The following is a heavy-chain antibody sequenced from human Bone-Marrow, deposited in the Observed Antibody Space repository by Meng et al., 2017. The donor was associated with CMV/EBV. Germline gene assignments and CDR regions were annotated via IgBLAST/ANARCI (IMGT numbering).Heavy chain of an antibody. CDR1: GFTFSSYG. Sequence: GESLKISCAASGFTFSSYGMHWVRQAPGKGLEWVAFIRYDGSNKYYADSVKGRFTISRDNSKNTLYLQMNSLRAEDTAVYYCAREKDRRDPAPDAFDIWGQGTMVTVSS. V-gene: IGHV3-30*02. CDR2: IRYDGSNK. J-gene: IGHJ3*02. D-gene: IGHD2-21*02. CDR3: AREKDRRDPAPDAFDI.